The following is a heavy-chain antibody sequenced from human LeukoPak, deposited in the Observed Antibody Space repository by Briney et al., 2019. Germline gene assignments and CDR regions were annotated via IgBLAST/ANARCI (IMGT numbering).Heavy chain of an antibody. Sequence: GRSLRLSCAASGFSFDDYAMHWVRQAPGKGLEWVAGISWNSGSMDYVDSVKGRFTISRDNAKNSLYLQMNSLRAEDTAVYYCARSSRELGGYAPWELMPPFDYWGQGTLVTVSS. V-gene: IGHV3-9*01. CDR1: GFSFDDYA. J-gene: IGHJ4*02. D-gene: IGHD1-26*01. CDR2: ISWNSGSM. CDR3: ARSSRELGGYAPWELMPPFDY.